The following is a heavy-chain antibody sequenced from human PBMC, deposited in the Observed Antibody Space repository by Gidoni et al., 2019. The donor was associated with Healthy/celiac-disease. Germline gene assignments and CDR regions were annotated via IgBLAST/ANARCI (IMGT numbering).Heavy chain of an antibody. Sequence: QVQLQESGPGLVKPSQTLSLTCTVSGGSTSSVGYYWSWIRQHPGKGLEWIGYIYYSGSTYYNPSLKSRVTISVDTSKNQFSLKLSSVTAADTAVYYCAGSITIFGVVIKPGGFDPWGQGTLVTVSS. V-gene: IGHV4-31*03. CDR3: AGSITIFGVVIKPGGFDP. CDR2: IYYSGST. J-gene: IGHJ5*02. CDR1: GGSTSSVGYY. D-gene: IGHD3-3*01.